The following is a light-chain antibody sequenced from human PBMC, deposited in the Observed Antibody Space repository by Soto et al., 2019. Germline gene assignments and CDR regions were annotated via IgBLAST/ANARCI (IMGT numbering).Light chain of an antibody. Sequence: DIQMTQSPSSLSASVGDRVTITCGASQSISSYLNWYQQKLGKAPKVLIYGASSLQSGVPSRFSGSGSGTDFTLTISNLQPEDFATYYCQQSYSTPFTFGPGTKVDI. J-gene: IGKJ3*01. CDR3: QQSYSTPFT. CDR1: QSISSY. CDR2: GAS. V-gene: IGKV1-39*01.